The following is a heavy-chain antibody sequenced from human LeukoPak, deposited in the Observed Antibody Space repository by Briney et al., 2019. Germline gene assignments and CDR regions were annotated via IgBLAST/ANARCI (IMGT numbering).Heavy chain of an antibody. D-gene: IGHD2-15*01. CDR2: ISTSSRYI. CDR3: ARADCSGSACYLRRSWFDP. Sequence: GGSLRHSCAASGFTFSSFDMNWVRQAPGKGLQWVSSISTSSRYIYYRDSVKGRFTISRDDAKNSLYLQMNSLRVEDTAVYYCARADCSGSACYLRRSWFDPSGQGTLVTVSS. J-gene: IGHJ5*02. CDR1: GFTFSSFD. V-gene: IGHV3-21*01.